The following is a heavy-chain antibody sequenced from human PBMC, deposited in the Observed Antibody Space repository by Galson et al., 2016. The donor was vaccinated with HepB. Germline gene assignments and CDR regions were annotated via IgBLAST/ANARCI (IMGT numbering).Heavy chain of an antibody. J-gene: IGHJ1*01. CDR3: ARGYDEDFHH. D-gene: IGHD5-12*01. V-gene: IGHV6-1*01. CDR2: TYYRSKWFH. Sequence: CAISGDSVSSDSATWNWIRQSPSRGLQWLGRTYYRSKWFHDFAPPVKSRITINADTSKNQFSLQLDSVTPEDTAVYYCARGYDEDFHHWGQGTLVTVSS. CDR1: GDSVSSDSAT.